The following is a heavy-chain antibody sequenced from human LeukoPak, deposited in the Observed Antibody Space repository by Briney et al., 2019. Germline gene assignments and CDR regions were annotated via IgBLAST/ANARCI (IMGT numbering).Heavy chain of an antibody. CDR1: GGSVSDSNYY. J-gene: IGHJ4*02. CDR3: ARHHYVYSGPDY. Sequence: PSETLSLTCTVSGGSVSDSNYYWGWIRQPPGRRPEWFGRIYYSGRTYYNPSLQSRVTMSVDTSKNQFSLHLTSVTAADTAVYSGARHHYVYSGPDYWGQGILVTVSS. V-gene: IGHV4-39*01. CDR2: IYYSGRT. D-gene: IGHD5-12*01.